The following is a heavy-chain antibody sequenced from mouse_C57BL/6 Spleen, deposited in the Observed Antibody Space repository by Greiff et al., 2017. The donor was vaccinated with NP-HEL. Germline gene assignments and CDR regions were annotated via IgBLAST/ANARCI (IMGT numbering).Heavy chain of an antibody. V-gene: IGHV1-47*01. CDR3: ARAPYDGYLDY. D-gene: IGHD2-3*01. Sequence: QVQLQQSGAELVKPGASVKMSCKASGSTFTTYPIEWMKQNHGKSLEWIGNFHPHNDEPKYNEKFKDKATLTVEKSSSTVYLELSRLTSDVSAVYYCARAPYDGYLDYWGQGTTLTVSS. CDR1: GSTFTTYP. J-gene: IGHJ2*01. CDR2: FHPHNDEP.